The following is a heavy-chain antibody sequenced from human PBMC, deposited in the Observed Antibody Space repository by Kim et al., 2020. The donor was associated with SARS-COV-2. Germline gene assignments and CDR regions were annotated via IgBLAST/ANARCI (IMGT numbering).Heavy chain of an antibody. CDR2: IKQDGSEK. J-gene: IGHJ4*02. D-gene: IGHD6-6*01. CDR3: ARGASSIAARLIVFY. Sequence: GGSLRLSCAASGFTFSSYGMSWVRQAPGKGLEWVANIKQDGSEKYYVDSVKGRFTISRDNAKNSLYLQMNSLRAEDTAVYYCARGASSIAARLIVFYWGQGTLVTVSS. V-gene: IGHV3-7*01. CDR1: GFTFSSYG.